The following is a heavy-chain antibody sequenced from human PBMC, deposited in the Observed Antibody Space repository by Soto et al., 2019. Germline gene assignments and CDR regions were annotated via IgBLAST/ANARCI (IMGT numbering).Heavy chain of an antibody. J-gene: IGHJ4*02. CDR3: AHNSLWDDNGGFYRS. CDR1: GFSVSSGGMG. V-gene: IGHV2-5*01. D-gene: IGHD3-22*01. Sequence: SGPTLVNPTQTLTLTCAFSGFSVSSGGMGVGWIRQPPGAALEWLALIYWNDDKRYNPSLQTRLTITKDTSKNQVVLTMINMDPVDTATYYCAHNSLWDDNGGFYRSWGPGTLVTVSS. CDR2: IYWNDDK.